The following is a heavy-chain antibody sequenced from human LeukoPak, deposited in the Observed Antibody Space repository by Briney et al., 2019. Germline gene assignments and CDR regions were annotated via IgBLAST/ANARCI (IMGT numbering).Heavy chain of an antibody. V-gene: IGHV3-21*01. J-gene: IGHJ6*03. D-gene: IGHD3-3*01. Sequence: GGSLRLSCAASGLTFSSYSMNWVRQAPGKGLEWVSYISISSRYIYYADSLKGRFTISRDNAKSSLYLQLNNVMAEDTAVYYCARDGGAIFGVVIMNYYYYVDVWGEGTTVTVSS. CDR1: GLTFSSYS. CDR2: ISISSRYI. CDR3: ARDGGAIFGVVIMNYYYYVDV.